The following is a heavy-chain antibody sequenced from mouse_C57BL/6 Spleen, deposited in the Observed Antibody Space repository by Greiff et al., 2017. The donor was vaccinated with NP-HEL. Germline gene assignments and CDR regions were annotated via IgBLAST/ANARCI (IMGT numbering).Heavy chain of an antibody. V-gene: IGHV1-64*01. Sequence: QVQLKQPGAELVKPGASVKLSCKASGYTFTSYWMHWVKQRPGQGLEWIGMIHPNSGSTNYNEKFKSKATLNVAKSSSTAYMQLSSLTSEDSAVYYCARPPYYGSSLYAMDYWGQGTSVTVSS. CDR1: GYTFTSYW. D-gene: IGHD1-1*01. J-gene: IGHJ4*01. CDR3: ARPPYYGSSLYAMDY. CDR2: IHPNSGST.